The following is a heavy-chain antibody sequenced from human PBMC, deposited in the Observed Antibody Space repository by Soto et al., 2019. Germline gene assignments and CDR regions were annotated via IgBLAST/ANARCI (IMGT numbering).Heavy chain of an antibody. J-gene: IGHJ6*02. CDR3: AKGPKYSYGDYYYYGMDV. D-gene: IGHD5-18*01. CDR2: ISYDGSNK. CDR1: VFTFSSYG. V-gene: IGHV3-30*18. Sequence: GGSLRLSCAASVFTFSSYGMHWVRQAPGKGLEWVAVISYDGSNKYYEDSVKGRFTISRDNSKNTLYLQMNSLRAEDTAVYYCAKGPKYSYGDYYYYGMDVWGQGTTVTVSS.